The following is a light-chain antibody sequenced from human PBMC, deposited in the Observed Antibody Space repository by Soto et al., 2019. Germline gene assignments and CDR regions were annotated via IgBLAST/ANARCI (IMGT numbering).Light chain of an antibody. Sequence: IQMTQSPSILSASVGDRVTITCRASQSISSWLAWYQQKPGEAPNLLIFDASGLHSGVPSRFTGSGSGTDFTLTISSLEPEDFAVYYCQQLTDWPPQWTFGQGTKVDIK. CDR3: QQLTDWPPQWT. V-gene: IGKV1-5*01. J-gene: IGKJ1*01. CDR1: QSISSW. CDR2: DAS.